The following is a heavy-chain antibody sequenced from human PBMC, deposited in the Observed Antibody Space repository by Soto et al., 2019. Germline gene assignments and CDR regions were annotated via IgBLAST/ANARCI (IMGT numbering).Heavy chain of an antibody. CDR3: ARDLAAAGPFDY. CDR1: GYTFTSYA. V-gene: IGHV1-18*01. D-gene: IGHD6-13*01. J-gene: IGHJ4*02. CDR2: ISAYNGNT. Sequence: QVQLVQSGAEVKKPGASVKVSCKTSGYTFTSYAISWVRQAPGQGLEWMGWISAYNGNTHYAQKLQGRVTMTTDTSTSTAYMELRSLRSGDTAVYYCARDLAAAGPFDYWGQGTLVTVSS.